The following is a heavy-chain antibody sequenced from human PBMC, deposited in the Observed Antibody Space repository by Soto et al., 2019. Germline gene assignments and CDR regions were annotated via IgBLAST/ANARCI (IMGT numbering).Heavy chain of an antibody. D-gene: IGHD3-9*01. V-gene: IGHV4-4*02. CDR3: ARHSLRYFDWSYFDY. J-gene: IGHJ4*02. CDR2: IYHSGST. CDR1: GGSISSDNW. Sequence: SETLSLTCTVSGGSISSDNWWSWVRQPPGKGLEWIGEIYHSGSTNYNPSLKSRVTISVDKSKNQFSLRLSSVTAADTAVYYCARHSLRYFDWSYFDYWGQGTLVTVSS.